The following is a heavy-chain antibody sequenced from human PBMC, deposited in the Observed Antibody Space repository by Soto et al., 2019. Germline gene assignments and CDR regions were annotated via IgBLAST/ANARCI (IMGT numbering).Heavy chain of an antibody. J-gene: IGHJ5*02. D-gene: IGHD3-10*01. CDR2: IMPIFATT. CDR3: ARVHSSGIFYFVDP. V-gene: IGHV1-69*13. Sequence: AVQVSCKRCLGTFDRYVISRLRLAPGQGLEWMGRIMPIFATTNYAHQFRGRVTTSADESTSIAYWELSSLTSDDTAVYYCARVHSSGIFYFVDPWGQGTLVTVSS. CDR1: LGTFDRYV.